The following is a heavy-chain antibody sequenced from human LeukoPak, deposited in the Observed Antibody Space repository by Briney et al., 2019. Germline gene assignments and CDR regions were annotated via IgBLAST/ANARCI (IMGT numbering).Heavy chain of an antibody. J-gene: IGHJ6*03. D-gene: IGHD5-18*01. Sequence: PSETLSLTCTVSGGSISSSSYYWGWIRQPPGKGLEWIGSIYYSGSTYYNPSLKSRVTISVDTSKNQFSLKLSSVTAADTAVYYCARAGGGLPFAWIQLWLRVYYYYYMDVWGKGTTVTVSS. CDR2: IYYSGST. V-gene: IGHV4-39*07. CDR3: ARAGGGLPFAWIQLWLRVYYYYYMDV. CDR1: GGSISSSSYY.